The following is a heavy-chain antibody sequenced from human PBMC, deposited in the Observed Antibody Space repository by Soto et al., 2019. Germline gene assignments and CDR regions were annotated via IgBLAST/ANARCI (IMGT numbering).Heavy chain of an antibody. J-gene: IGHJ5*02. CDR2: INPNSGGT. CDR1: GYTFTGYY. V-gene: IGHV1-2*02. Sequence: ASVKVSCKASGYTFTGYYMHWVRQAPGQGLKWMGWINPNSGGTNYAQKFQGRVTMTRDTSISTAYMELSRLRSDDTAVYYCARDRGPNFNWFDPWGQGTLVTVSS. D-gene: IGHD3-16*01. CDR3: ARDRGPNFNWFDP.